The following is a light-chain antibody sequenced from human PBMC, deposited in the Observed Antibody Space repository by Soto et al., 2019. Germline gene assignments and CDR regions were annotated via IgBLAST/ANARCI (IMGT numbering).Light chain of an antibody. J-gene: IGLJ3*02. CDR1: SGDVGKYKF. CDR2: EGT. CDR3: CSHAGGGTLV. Sequence: QSALTQPASVSGSPGQSISVSCTGTSGDVGKYKFVSWYQQHPGTAPKLLIYEGTKRPSGVSNRFSGSKSGNTASLTISGLQAEDEADYYCCSHAGGGTLVFGGGTKVTVL. V-gene: IGLV2-23*01.